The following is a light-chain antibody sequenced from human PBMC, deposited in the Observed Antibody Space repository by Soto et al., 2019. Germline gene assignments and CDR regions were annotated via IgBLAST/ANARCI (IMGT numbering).Light chain of an antibody. Sequence: EIVLTQSPGTLSLSPGERATLSCRASQSVSSSYLAWYQQKPGQAPRLVIYCASTRATGIPARFSGSGSGTEFNLTISSLQSDDSAVYYCQQYDKWPPVTSGQGTRLEIK. CDR1: QSVSSSY. J-gene: IGKJ5*01. CDR2: CAS. V-gene: IGKV3-15*01. CDR3: QQYDKWPPVT.